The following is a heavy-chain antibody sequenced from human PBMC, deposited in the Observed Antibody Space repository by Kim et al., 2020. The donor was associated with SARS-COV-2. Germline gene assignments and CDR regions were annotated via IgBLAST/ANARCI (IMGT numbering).Heavy chain of an antibody. J-gene: IGHJ4*02. D-gene: IGHD3-10*01. Sequence: KDYAATGQGRFTISRDDSKNTLYLQMNSLKTEDTAMYYCTTPIITMVRSWGQGTLVAVSS. CDR3: TTPIITMVRS. CDR2: K. V-gene: IGHV3-15*01.